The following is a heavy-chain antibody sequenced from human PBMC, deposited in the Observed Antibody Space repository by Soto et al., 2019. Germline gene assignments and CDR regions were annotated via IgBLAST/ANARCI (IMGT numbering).Heavy chain of an antibody. J-gene: IGHJ3*02. Sequence: SVKVSCKASGYTFTSYYMHWVRQAPGQGLEWMGRIIPILGIANYAQKFQGRVTITADKSTSTAYMELSSLRSEDTAVYYCASGYYGSGSPSLYDAFDIWGQGTMVTVSS. CDR3: ASGYYGSGSPSLYDAFDI. CDR2: IIPILGIA. D-gene: IGHD3-10*01. V-gene: IGHV1-69*02. CDR1: GYTFTSYY.